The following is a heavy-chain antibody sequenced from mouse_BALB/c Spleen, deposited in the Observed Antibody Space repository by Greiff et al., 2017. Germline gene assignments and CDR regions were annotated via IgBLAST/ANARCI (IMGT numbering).Heavy chain of an antibody. CDR1: GFNIKDYY. J-gene: IGHJ4*01. Sequence: EVQLQQSGAELVRPGALVKLSCKASGFNIKDYYMHWVKQRPEQGLEWIGWIDPENGNTIYDPKFQGKASITADTSSNTAYLQLSSLTSEDTAVYYCARQYGNYVGAMDYWGQGTSVTVSS. D-gene: IGHD2-10*02. CDR2: IDPENGNT. V-gene: IGHV14-1*02. CDR3: ARQYGNYVGAMDY.